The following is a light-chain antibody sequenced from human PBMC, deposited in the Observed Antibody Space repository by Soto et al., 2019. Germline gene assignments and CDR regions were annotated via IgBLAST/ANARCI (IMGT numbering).Light chain of an antibody. V-gene: IGKV4-1*01. CDR1: QSVLYSSNNKSY. J-gene: IGKJ4*01. CDR3: QQYYNTPLT. CDR2: WAS. Sequence: DIVMTQSPDSLAVSLGERATINCESSQSVLYSSNNKSYLAWYQQKPGQPPKLLIYWASSRESGVPDRITGSGSGTDFTLTISSLQAEDVAVYYCQQYYNTPLTFGGGTKVDIK.